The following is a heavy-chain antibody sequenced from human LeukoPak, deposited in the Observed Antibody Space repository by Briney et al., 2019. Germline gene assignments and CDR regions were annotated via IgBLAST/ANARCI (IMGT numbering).Heavy chain of an antibody. CDR3: ARPAYPRHDSSGYYLE. CDR1: GFTFSTYW. Sequence: GGSLRLSCAASGFTFSTYWMSWVRQAPGKGLEWVANIKEDGSEKYYMDSVKGRFTISRDNAKNSLYLQMNSLRAEDTAVYYCARPAYPRHDSSGYYLEWGQGTLVTVSS. V-gene: IGHV3-7*01. J-gene: IGHJ4*02. D-gene: IGHD3-22*01. CDR2: IKEDGSEK.